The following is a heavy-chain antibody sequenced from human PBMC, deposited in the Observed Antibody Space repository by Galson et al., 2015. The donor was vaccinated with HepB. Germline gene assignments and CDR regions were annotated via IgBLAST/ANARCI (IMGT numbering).Heavy chain of an antibody. CDR3: AKVVVVAATLGAFDI. J-gene: IGHJ3*02. CDR1: GFNFSSYG. D-gene: IGHD2-15*01. V-gene: IGHV3-30*18. Sequence: SLRLSCADSGFNFSSYGMHWVPQAPGKGLEGVAVLSYDGSNKYYADSVKGRFTISRDNSKNTLYLQMNSLRAEDTAVYYCAKVVVVAATLGAFDIWGQGTMVTVSS. CDR2: LSYDGSNK.